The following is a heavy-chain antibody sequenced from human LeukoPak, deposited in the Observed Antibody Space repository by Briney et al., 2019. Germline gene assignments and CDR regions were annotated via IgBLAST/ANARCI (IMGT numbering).Heavy chain of an antibody. CDR3: ARVGYSYGFNYYYYMDV. V-gene: IGHV4-4*07. Sequence: SETLSLTCTVSGGSISSYYWSWIRQPAGKGLEWIGRIYTSGSTNYNPSLKSRVTMSVDTSKNQFSLKLSSVTAADTAVYYCARVGYSYGFNYYYYMDVWGKGTTVTISS. CDR2: IYTSGST. D-gene: IGHD5-18*01. CDR1: GGSISSYY. J-gene: IGHJ6*03.